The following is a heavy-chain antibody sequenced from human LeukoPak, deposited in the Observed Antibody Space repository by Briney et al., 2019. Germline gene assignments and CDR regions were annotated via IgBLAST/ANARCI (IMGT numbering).Heavy chain of an antibody. D-gene: IGHD3-22*01. Sequence: GASVKVSCXASGYTFTSYGISWVRQAPGQGLEWMGWISAYNGNTNYAQKLQGRVTMTTDTSTSTAYMELRSLRSDDTAVYYCARDRYYDSSADDAFDIWGQGTMVTVSS. J-gene: IGHJ3*02. CDR3: ARDRYYDSSADDAFDI. CDR2: ISAYNGNT. CDR1: GYTFTSYG. V-gene: IGHV1-18*01.